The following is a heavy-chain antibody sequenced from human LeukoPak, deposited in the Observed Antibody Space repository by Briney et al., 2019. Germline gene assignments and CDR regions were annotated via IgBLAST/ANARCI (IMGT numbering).Heavy chain of an antibody. Sequence: GGSLRLSCAASGFTFSRYWMHWVRQAPGKGLVWVSHIINDGSRTSYADSVKGRFTISRDNAKNTVYLQMNSLRAEDTAVYYCARSDGGFDYWGQGTLVTVSA. CDR3: ARSDGGFDY. D-gene: IGHD5-24*01. J-gene: IGHJ4*02. V-gene: IGHV3-74*01. CDR2: IINDGSRT. CDR1: GFTFSRYW.